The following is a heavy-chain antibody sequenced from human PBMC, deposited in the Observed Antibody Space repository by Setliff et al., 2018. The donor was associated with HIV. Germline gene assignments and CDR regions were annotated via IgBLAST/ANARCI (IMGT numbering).Heavy chain of an antibody. D-gene: IGHD3-22*01. Sequence: SETLSLTCAVSGGSISSSHWWSWVRQSPGKGLEWIGEIYHSGSTNYNPSLKSRVSISVDKSKNQFSLKLSSVTAADTAVYYCAKERNPYYYDSSVYSWFDPWGQGTLVTVSS. CDR1: GGSISSSHW. CDR2: IYHSGST. CDR3: AKERNPYYYDSSVYSWFDP. V-gene: IGHV4-4*02. J-gene: IGHJ5*02.